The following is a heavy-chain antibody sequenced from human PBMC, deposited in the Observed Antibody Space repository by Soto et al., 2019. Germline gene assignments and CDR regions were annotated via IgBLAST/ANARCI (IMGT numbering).Heavy chain of an antibody. Sequence: SQTLSLTCAISGDSVSSNSAAWNWIRQSPSRGLEWLGRTYYRSKWYNDYAVSVKSRITINPDTSKNQFSLQLNSVTPEDTAVYYCARDLFPAGSSWYDWFDPWGQGTLVNVSS. CDR3: ARDLFPAGSSWYDWFDP. D-gene: IGHD6-13*01. J-gene: IGHJ5*02. V-gene: IGHV6-1*01. CDR2: TYYRSKWYN. CDR1: GDSVSSNSAA.